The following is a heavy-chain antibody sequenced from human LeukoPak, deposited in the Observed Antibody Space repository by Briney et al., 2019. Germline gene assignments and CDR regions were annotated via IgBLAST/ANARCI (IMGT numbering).Heavy chain of an antibody. V-gene: IGHV1-8*02. J-gene: IGHJ3*01. CDR2: MNPNSGST. D-gene: IGHD3-16*01. CDR3: ARSRGVLGGGFDSFDV. Sequence: GASVKVSCKASGYTFTSLDINWLRQAPAQGLEWMGWMNPNSGSTGHAQKFQGRVTMTRSTSISTAYMELSSLTSADTAVYFCARSRGVLGGGFDSFDVWGQGTMVTVSS. CDR1: GYTFTSLD.